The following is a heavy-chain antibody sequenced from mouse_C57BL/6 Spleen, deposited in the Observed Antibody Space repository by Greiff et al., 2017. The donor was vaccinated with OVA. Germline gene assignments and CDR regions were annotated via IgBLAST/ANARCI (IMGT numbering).Heavy chain of an antibody. V-gene: IGHV3-6*01. CDR3: ASPDYYGSSNWYFDV. Sequence: EVQLQESGPGLVKPSQSLSLTCSVTGYSITSGYYWNWIRQFPGNKLEWMGYISYDGSNNYNPSLKNRISITRDTSKNQFFLKLNSVTTEDTATYYCASPDYYGSSNWYFDVWGTGTTVTVSS. D-gene: IGHD1-1*01. CDR2: ISYDGSN. J-gene: IGHJ1*03. CDR1: GYSITSGYY.